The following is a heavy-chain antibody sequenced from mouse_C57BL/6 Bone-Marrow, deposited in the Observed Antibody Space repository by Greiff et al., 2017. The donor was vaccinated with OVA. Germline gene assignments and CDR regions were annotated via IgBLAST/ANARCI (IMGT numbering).Heavy chain of an antibody. V-gene: IGHV1-18*01. D-gene: IGHD1-1*01. Sequence: EVQLQQSGPELVKPGASVKIPCKASGYTFTDYNMDWVKQSHGKSLEWIGDINPNNGGTIYNQKFKGKATLTVDKSSSTAYMELRSLTSEDTAVYYCARGENGSSYEAWFAYWGQGTLVTVSA. J-gene: IGHJ3*01. CDR1: GYTFTDYN. CDR3: ARGENGSSYEAWFAY. CDR2: INPNNGGT.